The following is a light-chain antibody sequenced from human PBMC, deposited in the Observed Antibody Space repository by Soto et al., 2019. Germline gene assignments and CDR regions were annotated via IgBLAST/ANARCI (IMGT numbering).Light chain of an antibody. V-gene: IGLV2-14*01. J-gene: IGLJ2*01. Sequence: QSALTQPASVSGSPGQSITISCTGTSSDVGGYNYVSWYQQHPGKPPKLMIYDVNNRPSGVSNRFSGSKSGNTASLTISGLQAEDEADYYCSSYTGSRTYVVFGGGTKLTVL. CDR1: SSDVGGYNY. CDR2: DVN. CDR3: SSYTGSRTYVV.